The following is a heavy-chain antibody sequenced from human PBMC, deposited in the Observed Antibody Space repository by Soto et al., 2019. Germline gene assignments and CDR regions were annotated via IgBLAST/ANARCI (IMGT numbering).Heavy chain of an antibody. Sequence: KTSETLSLTCTVSGRSISSSSYYWGWIRQPPGKGLEWIGGIYYTGSTYYNPSLKIRVTITIDTSKNQFSLKLSSVTAADTAVYYCARQDYGSSWYKGYYYYGMDVWGQGTTVTVSS. CDR1: GRSISSSSYY. D-gene: IGHD6-13*01. J-gene: IGHJ6*02. CDR3: ARQDYGSSWYKGYYYYGMDV. V-gene: IGHV4-39*01. CDR2: IYYTGST.